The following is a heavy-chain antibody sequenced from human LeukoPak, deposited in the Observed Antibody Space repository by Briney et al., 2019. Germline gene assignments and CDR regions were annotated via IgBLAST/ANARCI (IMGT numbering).Heavy chain of an antibody. D-gene: IGHD3-10*01. V-gene: IGHV1-24*01. CDR1: GYTLTELS. CDR3: ARDSPRLVRGVILPYYYYGMDV. Sequence: ASVKVSCKVSGYTLTELSMHWVRQAPGKGLEWMGGFDPEDGETIYAQKFQGRVTMTEDTSTDTAYMELSSLRSEDTAVYYCARDSPRLVRGVILPYYYYGMDVWGQGTTVTVSS. CDR2: FDPEDGET. J-gene: IGHJ6*02.